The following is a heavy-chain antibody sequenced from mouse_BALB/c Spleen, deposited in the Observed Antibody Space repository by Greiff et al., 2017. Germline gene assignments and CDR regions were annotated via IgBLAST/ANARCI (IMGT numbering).Heavy chain of an antibody. J-gene: IGHJ4*01. CDR3: ARHGEYDGGDAMDY. CDR1: GFTFSSYY. CDR2: INSNGGST. V-gene: IGHV5-6-2*01. Sequence: EVQVVESGGGLVKLGGSLKLSCAASGFTFSSYYMSWVRQTPEKRLELVAAINSNGGSTYYPDTVKGRFTISRDNAKNTLYLQMSSLKSEDTALYYCARHGEYDGGDAMDYWGQGTSVTVSS. D-gene: IGHD2-12*01.